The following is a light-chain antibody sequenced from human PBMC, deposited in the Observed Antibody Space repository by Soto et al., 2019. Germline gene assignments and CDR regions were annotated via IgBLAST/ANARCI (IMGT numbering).Light chain of an antibody. J-gene: IGKJ1*01. V-gene: IGKV1-5*01. Sequence: DIQLTQSPCCLSASVGDRLTITGRASHNIDRWLAWYQQKPGRAPKLLISDASTLESGVPSRFSGSGSGTEFPLTISNLQPDDYATYYRQHCDTYWAFGQGTKVDIK. CDR2: DAS. CDR1: HNIDRW. CDR3: QHCDTYWA.